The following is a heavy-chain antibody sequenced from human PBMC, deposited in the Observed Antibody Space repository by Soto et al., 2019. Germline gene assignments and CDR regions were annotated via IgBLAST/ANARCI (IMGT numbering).Heavy chain of an antibody. CDR3: ASRDPGTSVDY. V-gene: IGHV4-4*02. J-gene: IGHJ4*02. D-gene: IGHD1-7*01. Sequence: SETLSLTCAVSGGSFTSNNWCTWGRQPPGQGLEWIGEIYRTGSTNYNPSLKSRVTISLDKSENQFSLKVTSLTAADTAVYYCASRDPGTSVDYWGQGTLVTVSS. CDR1: GGSFTSNNW. CDR2: IYRTGST.